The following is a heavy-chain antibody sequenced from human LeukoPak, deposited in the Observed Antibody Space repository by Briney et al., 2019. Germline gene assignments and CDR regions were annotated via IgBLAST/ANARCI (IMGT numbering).Heavy chain of an antibody. V-gene: IGHV3-21*01. D-gene: IGHD3-10*01. CDR2: ISFSSSYT. CDR3: ARDRFYYGSGSYYTDAFDI. Sequence: GGYLRLSCAASGFTFSSYSMNWVRQAPGKGLEWVSSISFSSSYTYYADSVKGRFTISRDNAKNSLYLQMNSLRAEDTAVYYCARDRFYYGSGSYYTDAFDIWGQGTMVTVSS. CDR1: GFTFSSYS. J-gene: IGHJ3*02.